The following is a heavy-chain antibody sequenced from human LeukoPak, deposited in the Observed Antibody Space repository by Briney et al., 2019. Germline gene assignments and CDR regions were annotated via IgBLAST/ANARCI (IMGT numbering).Heavy chain of an antibody. J-gene: IGHJ4*02. D-gene: IGHD2-2*01. CDR2: ISSSSSYI. Sequence: PGGSLRLSCAASGFTFSSYSMNWVRQAPGKGLEWVSSISSSSSYIYYADSVKGRFTISRDNAKNSLYLQMNSLRAEDTAVYYCARDDGSCSSTSCYPYYFDYWGQGTLVTVSS. V-gene: IGHV3-21*01. CDR1: GFTFSSYS. CDR3: ARDDGSCSSTSCYPYYFDY.